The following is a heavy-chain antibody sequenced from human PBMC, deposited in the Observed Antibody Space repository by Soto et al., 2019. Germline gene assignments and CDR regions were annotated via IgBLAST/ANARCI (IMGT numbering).Heavy chain of an antibody. CDR3: ARDMYVSLEAVDI. CDR2: IWYDGSNN. J-gene: IGHJ3*02. D-gene: IGHD2-8*01. V-gene: IGHV3-33*01. Sequence: QVQLVESGGGVVQPGRSMRLSCAASGCTFSSYGMHWVRQAPGKGLEWVAVIWYDGSNNSYADSVKGRFTISRDNSKNKLYLQMTRLRADDTAVYYCARDMYVSLEAVDIWGQGTMVTVSS. CDR1: GCTFSSYG.